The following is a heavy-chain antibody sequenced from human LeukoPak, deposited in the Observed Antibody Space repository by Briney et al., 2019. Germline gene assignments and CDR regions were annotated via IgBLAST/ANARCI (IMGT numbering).Heavy chain of an antibody. J-gene: IGHJ4*02. Sequence: GGSLRLSCAASGFTVSSNYMSWVRQAPGEGLEWVSVIYSGGSTYYADSVKGRFTISRDNSKNTLYLQMNSLRAEDTAVYYCARVTVGGTIDYWGQGTLVTVSS. D-gene: IGHD1-26*01. CDR1: GFTVSSNY. CDR2: IYSGGST. CDR3: ARVTVGGTIDY. V-gene: IGHV3-66*01.